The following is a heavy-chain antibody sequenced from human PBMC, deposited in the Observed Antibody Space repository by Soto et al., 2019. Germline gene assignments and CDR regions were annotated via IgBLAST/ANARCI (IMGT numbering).Heavy chain of an antibody. CDR1: VGSISTYY. J-gene: IGHJ4*02. Sequence: WETLSLTCTVSVGSISTYYWSWIRQSAGKGLEWIGRIYPSGSANYNPSLKGRLTISVDKSKNEFYLKMRSVTAADTAVYYCAYLRGFTGYPGDWGQGTLVTVS. D-gene: IGHD3-16*01. V-gene: IGHV4-4*07. CDR3: AYLRGFTGYPGD. CDR2: IYPSGSA.